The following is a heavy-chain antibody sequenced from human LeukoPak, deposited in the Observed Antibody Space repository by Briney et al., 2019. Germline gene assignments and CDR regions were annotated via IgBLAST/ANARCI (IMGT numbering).Heavy chain of an antibody. Sequence: PSETLSLTCTVSGGSISSGGYYWSWIRQSPGKALEWIGYVYDSGTTNYNPSLKSRVTMSIDTSKNQFSLKLTPVTAADTAVYYCANYARYSGHYCFDYWGQGSLVTVSS. CDR3: ANYARYSGHYCFDY. D-gene: IGHD5-12*01. CDR1: GGSISSGGYY. J-gene: IGHJ4*02. CDR2: VYDSGTT. V-gene: IGHV4-61*08.